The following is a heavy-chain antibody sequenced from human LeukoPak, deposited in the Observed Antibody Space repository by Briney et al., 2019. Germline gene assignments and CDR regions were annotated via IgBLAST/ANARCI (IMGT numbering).Heavy chain of an antibody. V-gene: IGHV3-23*01. CDR3: AKDRVYYDFWSGLLSS. J-gene: IGHJ4*02. CDR1: GFTFDDYA. CDR2: ISGSGGST. D-gene: IGHD3-3*01. Sequence: PGRSLRLSCAASGFTFDDYAMHWVRQAPGKGLEWVSAISGSGGSTYYADSVKGRFTISRDNSKNTLYLQMNSLRAEDTAVYYCAKDRVYYDFWSGLLSSWGQGTLVTVSS.